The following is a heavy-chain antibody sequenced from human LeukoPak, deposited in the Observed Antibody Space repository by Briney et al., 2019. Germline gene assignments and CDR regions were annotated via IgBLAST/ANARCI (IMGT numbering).Heavy chain of an antibody. D-gene: IGHD2-2*02. V-gene: IGHV4-34*01. J-gene: IGHJ5*02. CDR3: ARGKRFVVVPGAIVWFDP. Sequence: SETLSLTCAVYGGSFSGYYWSWIRQPPGKGLEWIGEINHSGSTNYNPSLRSIVTISVDTSKNQFSLRLSSVTAADTAVYYCARGKRFVVVPGAIVWFDPWGQGTLVSVSS. CDR2: INHSGST. CDR1: GGSFSGYY.